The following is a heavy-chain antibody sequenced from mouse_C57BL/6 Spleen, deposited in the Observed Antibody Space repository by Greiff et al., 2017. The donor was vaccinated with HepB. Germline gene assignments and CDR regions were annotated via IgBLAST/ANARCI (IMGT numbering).Heavy chain of an antibody. Sequence: QVQLQQSGAELVRPGASVTLSCKASGYTFTDYEMHWVKQTPVHGLEWIGAIDPETGGTAYNQKFKGKAILTADKSSSTAYMELRSLTSEDSAVYYCTRMVTTRSDYYAMDYWGQGTSVTVSS. CDR3: TRMVTTRSDYYAMDY. D-gene: IGHD2-2*01. V-gene: IGHV1-15*01. J-gene: IGHJ4*01. CDR1: GYTFTDYE. CDR2: IDPETGGT.